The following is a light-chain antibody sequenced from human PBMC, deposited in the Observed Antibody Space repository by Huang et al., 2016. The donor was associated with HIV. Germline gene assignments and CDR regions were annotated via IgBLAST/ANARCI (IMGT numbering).Light chain of an antibody. CDR1: QSVSNN. V-gene: IGKV3-15*01. CDR2: GES. Sequence: EIVMTQSPATLSVSPGERATLSCRASQSVSNNLAWYQQNPGQGPRLLIYGESTRATCISARFSGSGSGTEFTLTISSLQSEDCALYYCQQYNNWPPITFGQGTRLDIK. CDR3: QQYNNWPPIT. J-gene: IGKJ5*01.